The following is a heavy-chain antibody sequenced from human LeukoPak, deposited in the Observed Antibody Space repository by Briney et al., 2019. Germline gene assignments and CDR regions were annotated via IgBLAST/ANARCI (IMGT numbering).Heavy chain of an antibody. V-gene: IGHV4-59*08. CDR1: GDSVTSSY. CDR2: VSSDGTT. CDR3: ARLDCLIVGCYNH. J-gene: IGHJ4*02. D-gene: IGHD2-15*01. Sequence: SETLSLTCSVSGDSVTSSYWNWMRQPPGKGLEWIGYVSSDGTTNYNPSLRSRLIMSVATAKNDISLNLTSVTAADTAIYYCARLDCLIVGCYNHWGRGTLVTVSS.